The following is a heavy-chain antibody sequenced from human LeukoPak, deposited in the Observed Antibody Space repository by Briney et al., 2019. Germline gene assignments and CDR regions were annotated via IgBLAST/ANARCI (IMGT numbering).Heavy chain of an antibody. CDR1: GGTFSSYA. J-gene: IGHJ1*01. CDR2: IIPIFGTA. Sequence: EASVKVSCKASGGTFSSYAISWVRQAPGQGLEWMGGIIPIFGTANYAQKFQGRVTITADESTSTAYMELSSLRSEDTAVYYCVCVDYGGNSGYFQHWGQGTLVTVSS. V-gene: IGHV1-69*13. CDR3: VCVDYGGNSGYFQH. D-gene: IGHD4-23*01.